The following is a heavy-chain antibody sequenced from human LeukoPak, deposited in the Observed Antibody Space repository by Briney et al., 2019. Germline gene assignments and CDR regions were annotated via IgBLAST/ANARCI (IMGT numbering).Heavy chain of an antibody. J-gene: IGHJ6*03. CDR3: ARGSYSGSYYYYYYMDV. D-gene: IGHD1-26*01. CDR2: INSDGSST. CDR1: GFTFSSYW. V-gene: IGHV3-74*01. Sequence: PGGSLRLSCTASGFTFSSYWMHWVRQAPGKGLVWVSRINSDGSSTSYADSVKGRFTISRDNAKNTLYLQMNSLRAEDTAVYYCARGSYSGSYYYYYYMDVWGKGTTVTISS.